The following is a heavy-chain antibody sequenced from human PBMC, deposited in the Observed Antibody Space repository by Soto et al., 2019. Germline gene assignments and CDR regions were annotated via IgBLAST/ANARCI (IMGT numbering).Heavy chain of an antibody. CDR1: GFTFGDYA. CDR2: IRSKAYGGTT. CDR3: TRQIVVVTASPFDY. J-gene: IGHJ4*02. V-gene: IGHV3-49*03. Sequence: SLRLSCTASGFTFGDYAMSWFRQAPGKGLEWVGFIRSKAYGGTTEYAASVKGRFTISRDDSKSIAYLQMNSLKTEDTAVYYCTRQIVVVTASPFDYWGQGTLVTVSS. D-gene: IGHD2-21*02.